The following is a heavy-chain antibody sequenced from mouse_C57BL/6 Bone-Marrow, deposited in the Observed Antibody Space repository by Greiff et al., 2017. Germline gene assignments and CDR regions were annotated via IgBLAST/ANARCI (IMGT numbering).Heavy chain of an antibody. CDR3: ARELGPYYFDY. V-gene: IGHV2-2*01. J-gene: IGHJ2*01. D-gene: IGHD4-1*01. CDR1: GFSLTSYG. CDR2: IWSGGST. Sequence: VKLMESGPGLVQPSQSLSITCTVSGFSLTSYGVHWVRQSPGKGLEWLGVIWSGGSTDYNAAFISRLSISKDNSKSQVFFKMNSLQADDTAIYYCARELGPYYFDYWGQGTTLTVSS.